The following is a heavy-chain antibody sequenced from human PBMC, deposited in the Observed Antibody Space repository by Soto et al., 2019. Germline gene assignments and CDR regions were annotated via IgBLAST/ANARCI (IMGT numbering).Heavy chain of an antibody. CDR1: GYSFTSYW. D-gene: IGHD1-26*01. J-gene: IGHJ6*02. CDR2: IYPGYSDT. CDR3: ARLVGATPYYYYGMDV. V-gene: IGHV5-51*01. Sequence: XEFLKIPCKGSGYSFTSYWIGWVRRIPGKGLEWMGIIYPGYSDTRYSPSFQGQVTISADKSISTAYLQWSSLKASDTAMYYCARLVGATPYYYYGMDVWGQGTTVTVSS.